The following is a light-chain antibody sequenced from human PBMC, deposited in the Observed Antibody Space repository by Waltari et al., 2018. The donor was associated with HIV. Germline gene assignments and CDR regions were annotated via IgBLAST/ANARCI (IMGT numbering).Light chain of an antibody. Sequence: DIQVTQSPSSLSASVGDRVVISCRASQNIVRALAWYQQNPGKAPTLLIFKASTLHSGVPSRFSGSGSGTDFTLTIVSLQPDDFATYYCQQYNSSEGTFGQGTRVDVK. CDR1: QNIVRA. CDR2: KAS. V-gene: IGKV1-5*03. J-gene: IGKJ1*01. CDR3: QQYNSSEGT.